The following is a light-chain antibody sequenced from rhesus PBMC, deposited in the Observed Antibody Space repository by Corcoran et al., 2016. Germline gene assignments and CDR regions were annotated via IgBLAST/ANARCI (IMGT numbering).Light chain of an antibody. V-gene: IGKV3-42*01. CDR1: QSVSSS. CDR3: QQDYSWPWT. J-gene: IGKJ1*01. CDR2: GAS. Sequence: EIVMTQSPATLSLSPGERATLSCRASQSVSSSLAWYQQKPGQAPKLLIYGASSRTTGIPDRFSGSGCGTEFTLTISSLEPEDVGVYYCQQDYSWPWTFGQGTKVEIK.